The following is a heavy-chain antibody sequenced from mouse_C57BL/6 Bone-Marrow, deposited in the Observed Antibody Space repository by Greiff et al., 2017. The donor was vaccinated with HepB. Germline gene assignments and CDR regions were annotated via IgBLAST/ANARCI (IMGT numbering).Heavy chain of an antibody. CDR1: GFSLTSYG. J-gene: IGHJ3*01. Sequence: QVQLQQSGPGLVQPSQSLSITCTVSGFSLTSYGVHWVRQSPGKGLEWLGVIWSGGSTDYNAAFISRLSISKDNSKSQVFFKMNSLQADDTAIYYCARSLYSSGYVLFAYWGQGTLVTVSA. D-gene: IGHD3-2*02. CDR3: ARSLYSSGYVLFAY. CDR2: IWSGGST. V-gene: IGHV2-2*01.